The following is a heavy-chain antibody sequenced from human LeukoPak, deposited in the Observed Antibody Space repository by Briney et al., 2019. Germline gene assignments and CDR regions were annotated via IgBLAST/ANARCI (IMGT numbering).Heavy chain of an antibody. CDR2: IDPDDSET. CDR1: GYSFRSFW. Sequence: GESLKISCKASGYSFRSFWIGWVRQMPGKGLEWMGVIDPDDSETRYSPSFQGQVTISADKSISTAYLQWSTLKASDTAMYYCARPSIVGANQAGAFDIWGQGTMVTVSS. J-gene: IGHJ3*02. D-gene: IGHD1-26*01. CDR3: ARPSIVGANQAGAFDI. V-gene: IGHV5-51*01.